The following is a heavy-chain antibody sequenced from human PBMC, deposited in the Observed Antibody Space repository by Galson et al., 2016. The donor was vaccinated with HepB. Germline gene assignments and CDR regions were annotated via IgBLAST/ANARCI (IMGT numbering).Heavy chain of an antibody. CDR1: GYTFTSYA. V-gene: IGHV1-3*01. CDR2: INAGHGNT. J-gene: IGHJ5*02. Sequence: SVKVSCKASGYTFTSYAMHLVRQAPGHRLEWMGWINAGHGNTKYLQQFQDRVTITRDTSASTAYIELSSLIAEDTAVDYRSSGGYSSSWRKWFDPWGQGTLVTVSS. CDR3: SSGGYSSSWRKWFDP. D-gene: IGHD6-13*01.